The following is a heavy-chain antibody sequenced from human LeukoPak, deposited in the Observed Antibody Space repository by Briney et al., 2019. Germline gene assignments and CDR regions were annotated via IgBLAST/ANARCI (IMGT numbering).Heavy chain of an antibody. CDR1: GFTFNSYV. D-gene: IGHD6-19*01. J-gene: IGHJ4*02. V-gene: IGHV3-30*18. Sequence: PGRSLRLSCAASGFTFNSYVMHWVRQAPGEGLEWVAVISYDGSNKYYADSVKGRFTISRDNSENTLYLQMNSLRAEDTAVYYCAKVTSSGWYSLDYWGQGTLVTVSS. CDR3: AKVTSSGWYSLDY. CDR2: ISYDGSNK.